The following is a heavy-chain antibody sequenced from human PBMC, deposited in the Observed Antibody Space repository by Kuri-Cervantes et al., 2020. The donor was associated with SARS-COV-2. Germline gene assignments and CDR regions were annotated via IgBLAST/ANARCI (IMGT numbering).Heavy chain of an antibody. J-gene: IGHJ4*02. D-gene: IGHD6-13*01. CDR1: GFTFSSYS. CDR2: ISSSSSTI. CDR3: ARAISSWFDY. Sequence: GESLKISCAASGFTFSSYSMNWVRQAPGKGLEWVSYISSSSSTIYYADSVKGRFTISRDNAKNSLYLQMNSLRDEDTAVYYCARAISSWFDYRGQGTLVTVSS. V-gene: IGHV3-48*02.